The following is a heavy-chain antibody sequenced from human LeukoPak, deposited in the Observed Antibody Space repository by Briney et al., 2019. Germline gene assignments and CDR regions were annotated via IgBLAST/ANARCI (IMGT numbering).Heavy chain of an antibody. CDR1: GFTFSSYW. CDR2: MKQDGSEK. CDR3: ASLASLGGRENYYFDY. D-gene: IGHD3-3*01. J-gene: IGHJ4*02. Sequence: GGSLRLSCAASGFTFSSYWMSWVRQAPGKGLEWVANMKQDGSEKYYTDSVKGRFTLSRDNSKNTLYLQINSLRADDTAVYYCASLASLGGRENYYFDYWGQGSLVTVSS. V-gene: IGHV3-7*01.